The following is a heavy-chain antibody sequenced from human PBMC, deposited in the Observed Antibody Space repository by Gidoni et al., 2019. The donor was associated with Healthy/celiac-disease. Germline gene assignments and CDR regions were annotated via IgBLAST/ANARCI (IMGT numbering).Heavy chain of an antibody. CDR2: ISGSGGST. CDR1: TFSSYA. J-gene: IGHJ3*02. CDR3: AKVGYSSGWYPGDDAFDI. Sequence: TFSSYAMSWVRQAPGKGLEWVSAISGSGGSTYYADSVKGRFTISRDNSKNTLYLQMNSLRAEDTAVYYCAKVGYSSGWYPGDDAFDIWGQGTMVTVSS. V-gene: IGHV3-23*01. D-gene: IGHD6-19*01.